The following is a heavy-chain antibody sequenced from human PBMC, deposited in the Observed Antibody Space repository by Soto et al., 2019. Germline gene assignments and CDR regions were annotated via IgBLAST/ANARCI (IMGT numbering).Heavy chain of an antibody. V-gene: IGHV3-30*03. D-gene: IGHD3-16*01. J-gene: IGHJ6*02. CDR2: ISYDGNNK. CDR1: GFTFSSYG. CDR3: ARDGGRRGAEETYYYYGMDV. Sequence: GGSLRLSCAASGFTFSSYGTHWVRQAPGKGLEWVAVISYDGNNKYYADSVKGRFTISRDNSKNTLYLQMNSLRAEDTAVYYCARDGGRRGAEETYYYYGMDVWGQGTTGTVSS.